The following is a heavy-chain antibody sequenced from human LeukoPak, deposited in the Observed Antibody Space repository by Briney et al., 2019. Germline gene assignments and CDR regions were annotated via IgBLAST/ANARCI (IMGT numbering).Heavy chain of an antibody. J-gene: IGHJ4*02. D-gene: IGHD5-24*01. V-gene: IGHV4-59*01. CDR3: ARGDGYNYDY. Sequence: PETLSLTCTVSGGSISSYYWSWIRQPPGKGLEWIGYIYYSGSTNYNPSLKSRVTISVDTSKNQFSLKLSSVTAADTAVYYCARGDGYNYDYWGQGTLVTVSS. CDR1: GGSISSYY. CDR2: IYYSGST.